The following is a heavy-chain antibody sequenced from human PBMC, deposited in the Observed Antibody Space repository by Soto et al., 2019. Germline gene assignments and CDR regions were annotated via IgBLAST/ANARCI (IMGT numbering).Heavy chain of an antibody. Sequence: QVQLVESGGGVVQPGTSLRLSCAASGFTFNTYGMHWVRQAPGKGLEWVTVISPDGSHKYYADSVKGRFTFSRDNSKNMVYLELNSLRAEDTAVYFCATDRELTARLDYWGQGTLVTVSS. CDR3: ATDRELTARLDY. D-gene: IGHD1-26*01. CDR2: ISPDGSHK. J-gene: IGHJ4*02. CDR1: GFTFNTYG. V-gene: IGHV3-30*03.